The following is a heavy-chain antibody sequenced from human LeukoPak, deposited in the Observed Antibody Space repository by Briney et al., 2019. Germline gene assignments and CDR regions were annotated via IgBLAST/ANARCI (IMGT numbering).Heavy chain of an antibody. CDR1: GYTFTSYY. Sequence: ASVKVSCKASGYTFTSYYMHWVRQAPGQGLEWMGIINPSGGSTSYAQKFQGRVTMTRDTSTSTVYMELSSLRSEDTAVYYCAKDRLDFWSGYHGSYGMDVWGQGTTVTVSS. J-gene: IGHJ6*02. D-gene: IGHD3-3*01. CDR3: AKDRLDFWSGYHGSYGMDV. V-gene: IGHV1-46*01. CDR2: INPSGGST.